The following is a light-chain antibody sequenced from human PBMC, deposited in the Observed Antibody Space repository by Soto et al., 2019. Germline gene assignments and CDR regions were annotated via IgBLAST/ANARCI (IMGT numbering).Light chain of an antibody. V-gene: IGKV3-11*01. CDR2: GAS. CDR1: ENVSTF. J-gene: IGKJ1*01. CDR3: QQHSHWPPWT. Sequence: EVVLTQPPATLSLSPGERATLSCRASENVSTFVDWYQQKPGQAPRLLIYGASNRATGIPARFSGSGSGTDFTLTISNLEPEDFAVYYCQQHSHWPPWTFGQGTRVEIQ.